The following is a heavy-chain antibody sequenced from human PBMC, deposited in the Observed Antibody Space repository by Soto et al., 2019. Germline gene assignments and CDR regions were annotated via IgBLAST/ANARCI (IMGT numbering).Heavy chain of an antibody. D-gene: IGHD2-2*01. Sequence: GGSLRLSCAASGFPFSSYAMSWVRQAPGKGLEWVSAISGSGGSTYYADSVKGRFTISRDNSKNTLYLQMNSLRAEDTAVYYCAKDDVVPAAITLNGVFDYWGQGTLVTVSS. CDR2: ISGSGGST. J-gene: IGHJ4*02. CDR3: AKDDVVPAAITLNGVFDY. V-gene: IGHV3-23*01. CDR1: GFPFSSYA.